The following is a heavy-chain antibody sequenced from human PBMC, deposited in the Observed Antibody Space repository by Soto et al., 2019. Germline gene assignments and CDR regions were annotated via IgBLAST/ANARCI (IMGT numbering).Heavy chain of an antibody. CDR2: ISGSGGST. D-gene: IGHD3-3*01. CDR3: AKDSRGITIFGVVAYYYYYGMDV. V-gene: IGHV3-23*01. J-gene: IGHJ6*02. Sequence: GGSLRLSCAASGFTFSSYAMSWVRQAPGKGLEWVSAISGSGGSTYYADSVKGRFTISRDNSKNTLYLQMNSLRAEDTAVYYCAKDSRGITIFGVVAYYYYYGMDVWGQGTKVTVSS. CDR1: GFTFSSYA.